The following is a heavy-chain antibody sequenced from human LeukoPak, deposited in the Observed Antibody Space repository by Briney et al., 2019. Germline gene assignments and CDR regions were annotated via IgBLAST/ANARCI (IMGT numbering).Heavy chain of an antibody. CDR3: ARGIYSSGWYAWFDP. D-gene: IGHD6-19*01. V-gene: IGHV4-59*08. Sequence: PSETLSLTCTVSGGSISSYYWSWIRQPPGKGLVWIGYIYYSGSTNYNPSLKSRVTISVDTSKNQFSLRLSSVTAADTAVYYCARGIYSSGWYAWFDPWGQGTLATVSS. CDR2: IYYSGST. J-gene: IGHJ5*02. CDR1: GGSISSYY.